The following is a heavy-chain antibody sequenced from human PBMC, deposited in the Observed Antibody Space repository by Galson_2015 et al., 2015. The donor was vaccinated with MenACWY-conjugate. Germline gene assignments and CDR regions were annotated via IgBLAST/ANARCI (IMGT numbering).Heavy chain of an antibody. J-gene: IGHJ1*01. V-gene: IGHV3-48*04. D-gene: IGHD3-22*01. CDR3: ARYYDSSGYIQNQYFQH. CDR1: GFTFSSYS. Sequence: SLRLSCAASGFTFSSYSMNWVRQAPGKGLEWVSYISSSSSTIYYADSVKGRFTISRDNAKNSLHLQMNSLRAEDTAVYYCARYYDSSGYIQNQYFQHWGQGTLVTVSS. CDR2: ISSSSSTI.